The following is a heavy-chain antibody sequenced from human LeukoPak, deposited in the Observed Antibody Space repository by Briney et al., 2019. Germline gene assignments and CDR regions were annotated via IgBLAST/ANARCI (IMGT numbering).Heavy chain of an antibody. CDR3: ARAALDIVATINGGYYYGMDV. Sequence: SETLSLTCNVSGGSINSFYWSWIRQPPGKGLEWIGYIYGSGSTNYNPSLKSRVTISVDTSKNQFSLRLNSVTAADTAVYYCARAALDIVATINGGYYYGMDVWGQGTTVTVSS. D-gene: IGHD5-12*01. J-gene: IGHJ6*02. CDR2: IYGSGST. V-gene: IGHV4-59*01. CDR1: GGSINSFY.